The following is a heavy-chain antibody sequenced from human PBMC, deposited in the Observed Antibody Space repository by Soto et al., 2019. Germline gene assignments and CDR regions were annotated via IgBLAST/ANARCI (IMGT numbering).Heavy chain of an antibody. CDR1: GFTFSSYA. V-gene: IGHV3-30-3*01. Sequence: QVQLVESGGGVVQPGRSLRLSCAAPGFTFSSYAMHWVRQAPGKGLEWVAVISYDGSNKYYADSVKGRFTISRDNSKNTLYLQMNSLRAEDTAVYYCARDRVGAKVGYFDYWGQGTLVTVSS. CDR3: ARDRVGAKVGYFDY. J-gene: IGHJ4*02. D-gene: IGHD1-26*01. CDR2: ISYDGSNK.